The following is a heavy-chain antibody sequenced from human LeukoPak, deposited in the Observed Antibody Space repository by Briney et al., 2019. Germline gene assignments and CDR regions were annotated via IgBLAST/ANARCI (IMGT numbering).Heavy chain of an antibody. J-gene: IGHJ4*02. CDR3: ARSRGNDY. CDR1: GFTFSIYT. V-gene: IGHV3-48*02. CDR2: ISSSSSSI. Sequence: GGSLRLSCTASGFTFSIYTMNWVRQAPGKGLEWVSYISSSSSSIKYADSVKGRSTISRDNAKNSLYLQMNSLRDEDTAVYYCARSRGNDYWGQGTLVTVSS.